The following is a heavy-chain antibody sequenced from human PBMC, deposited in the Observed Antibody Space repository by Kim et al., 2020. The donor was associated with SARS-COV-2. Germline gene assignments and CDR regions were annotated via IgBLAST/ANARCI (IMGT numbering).Heavy chain of an antibody. CDR2: SGST. CDR3: ARGFGMDV. V-gene: IGHV4-34*01. J-gene: IGHJ6*02. Sequence: SGSTTSHPSLKNRVTISVDTSKNQFSLKLSSVTAADTAVYYCARGFGMDVWGQGTTVTVSS.